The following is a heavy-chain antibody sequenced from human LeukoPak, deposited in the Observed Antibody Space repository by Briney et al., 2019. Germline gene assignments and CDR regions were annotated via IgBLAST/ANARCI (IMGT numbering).Heavy chain of an antibody. J-gene: IGHJ4*02. CDR3: ARPYGSGNY. CDR2: INHSGST. D-gene: IGHD3-10*01. Sequence: SETLSLTCAVYGGSFSGYYWSWIRQPPGKGLEWIGEINHSGSTNYNPSLKSRVTISVDTSKSQFSLKLSSVTAADTAVYYCARPYGSGNYWGQGTLVTVSS. V-gene: IGHV4-34*01. CDR1: GGSFSGYY.